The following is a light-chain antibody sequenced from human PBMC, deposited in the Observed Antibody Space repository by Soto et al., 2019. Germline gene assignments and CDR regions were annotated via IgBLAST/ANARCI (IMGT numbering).Light chain of an antibody. J-gene: IGLJ2*01. Sequence: QSVLTQPPSVSGAPGQSVTISCTGSSSNTGAGYDVHWYQQVPGTAPKLLIYGNTKRPSGVPDRFSGSKSGTSASLAITGLQAEDEADYYCQSYYGSLSGSVFGGGTQLTVL. V-gene: IGLV1-40*01. CDR3: QSYYGSLSGSV. CDR1: SSNTGAGYD. CDR2: GNT.